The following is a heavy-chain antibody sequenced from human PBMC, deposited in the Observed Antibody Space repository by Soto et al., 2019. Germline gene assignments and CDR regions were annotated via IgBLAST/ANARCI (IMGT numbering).Heavy chain of an antibody. CDR1: GFTFNNYA. D-gene: IGHD2-21*01. CDR3: AIDRLAGDFDY. Sequence: GGSLRLSCAASGFTFNNYAMNWVRQLQGKGLEWVATISATGGGTYYADSVKGRFTISRDNSKNTLYLQMNGLRVEDTAVYYCAIDRLAGDFDYWGQGTQGTVSS. V-gene: IGHV3-23*01. CDR2: ISATGGGT. J-gene: IGHJ4*02.